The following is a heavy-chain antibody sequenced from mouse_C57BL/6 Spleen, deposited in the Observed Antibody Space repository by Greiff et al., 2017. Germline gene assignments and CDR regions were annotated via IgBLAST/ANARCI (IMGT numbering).Heavy chain of an antibody. J-gene: IGHJ2*01. CDR1: GFTFSDAW. CDR2: IRNKANNHAT. D-gene: IGHD1-1*01. Sequence: EVKVEESGGGLVQPGGSMKLSCAASGFTFSDAWMDWVRQSPEKGLEWVAEIRNKANNHATYYAESVKGRFTISRDDSKSSVYLQLNSLRAEDTGIYYVTGRETTVVGDFDYWGQGTTLTVSS. V-gene: IGHV6-6*01. CDR3: TGRETTVVGDFDY.